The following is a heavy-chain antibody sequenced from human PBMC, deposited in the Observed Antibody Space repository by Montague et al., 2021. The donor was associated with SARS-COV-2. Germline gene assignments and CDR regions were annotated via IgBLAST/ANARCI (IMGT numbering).Heavy chain of an antibody. Sequence: CPISGDSVSINSVAWCWIRQSPSRGLEWLGRTYYRSKWYSDYAPSVRGRLTVNPDASKNEFSLELNYVTPEDTAVYYCVRYSGWFYFDFWGQGTLVTVSS. CDR3: VRYSGWFYFDF. CDR2: TYYRSKWYS. D-gene: IGHD6-19*01. V-gene: IGHV6-1*01. CDR1: GDSVSINSVA. J-gene: IGHJ4*02.